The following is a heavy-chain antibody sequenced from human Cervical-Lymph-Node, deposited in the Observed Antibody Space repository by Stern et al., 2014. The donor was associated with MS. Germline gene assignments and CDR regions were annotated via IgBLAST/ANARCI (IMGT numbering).Heavy chain of an antibody. CDR3: ARGGMITFGGVIDHFDY. CDR2: LYYSGST. D-gene: IGHD3-16*02. CDR1: GGSISSGGYY. V-gene: IGHV4-31*03. J-gene: IGHJ4*02. Sequence: QVQLVESGPGLVKPSQTLSLTCTVSGGSISSGGYYWSWIRQHPGKGLEWIGSLYYSGSTYYNPSLKIRVTISVDTSKNQFSLKLSSVTAADTAVYYCARGGMITFGGVIDHFDYWGQGTLVTVSS.